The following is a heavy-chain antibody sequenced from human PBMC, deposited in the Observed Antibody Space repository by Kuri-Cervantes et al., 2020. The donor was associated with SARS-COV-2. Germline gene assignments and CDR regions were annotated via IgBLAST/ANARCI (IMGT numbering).Heavy chain of an antibody. Sequence: ASVKVSCKASSYTFTGYYMHWVRQAPGQGLEWMGIINPSGGSTSYAQKFQGRVTMTRDTSTSTVYMELSSLRSEDTAVYYCATDSVFLRGYSYGYSIWGQGTLVTVSS. CDR3: ATDSVFLRGYSYGYSI. D-gene: IGHD5-18*01. J-gene: IGHJ4*02. CDR2: INPSGGST. V-gene: IGHV1-46*01. CDR1: SYTFTGYY.